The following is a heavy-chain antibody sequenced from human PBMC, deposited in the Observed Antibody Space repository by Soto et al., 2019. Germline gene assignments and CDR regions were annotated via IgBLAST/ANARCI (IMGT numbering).Heavy chain of an antibody. CDR3: ARGIKYGDYSRWFDP. CDR1: GYTFTSYD. J-gene: IGHJ5*02. Sequence: QVQLVQSGAEVKKPGASVKVSCKASGYTFTSYDINWVRQATGQRFEYLGWMNPNSGNTGYVKKFQGRVTMTRDTSRSTAYMELRSLRSADTAVYYCARGIKYGDYSRWFDPWAPGTLVTVSS. V-gene: IGHV1-8*02. D-gene: IGHD4-17*01. CDR2: MNPNSGNT.